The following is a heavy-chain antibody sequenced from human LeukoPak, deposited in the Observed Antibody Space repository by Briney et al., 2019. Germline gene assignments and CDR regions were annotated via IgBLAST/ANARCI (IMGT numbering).Heavy chain of an antibody. V-gene: IGHV3-73*01. CDR2: IRSKSNNFAT. Sequence: GGSLRLSCAASGFIFSGSAMHWVRQASGKGLEWVALIRSKSNNFATAYGAPVRGRFTVSRDDSRNTAYLQMNKLKAEDTAVYYCTSLTTKTPWGQGTLVTVS. J-gene: IGHJ5*02. D-gene: IGHD4-17*01. CDR1: GFIFSGSA. CDR3: TSLTTKTP.